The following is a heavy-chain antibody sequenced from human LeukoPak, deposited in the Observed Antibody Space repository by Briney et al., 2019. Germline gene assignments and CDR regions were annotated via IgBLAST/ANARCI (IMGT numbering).Heavy chain of an antibody. CDR3: AIDVGELLTY. J-gene: IGHJ4*02. D-gene: IGHD1-26*01. CDR2: VDPEDGGI. CDR1: GYTLTELS. V-gene: IGHV1-24*01. Sequence: ASVKVSCKVSGYTLTELSMHWMRQAPGKGLEWMGGVDPEDGGIIYAQKFQGRVTMTEDTSTDTAYMELSSLRSEDTAVYYCAIDVGELLTYWGQGTLVTVSS.